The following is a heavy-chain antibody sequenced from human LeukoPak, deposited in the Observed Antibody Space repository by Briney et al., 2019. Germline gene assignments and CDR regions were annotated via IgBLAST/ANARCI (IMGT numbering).Heavy chain of an antibody. CDR3: ARSIGYYYTMDV. D-gene: IGHD3-22*01. V-gene: IGHV3-11*01. J-gene: IGHJ6*02. CDR2: ISGSGSDL. Sequence: GSLRLSCVACGFSFSDYYMSWIRQAPGRGLEWISYISGSGSDLYYADSVKGRFTISRDNANNSLYLQMNSLRAEDTAVYYCARSIGYYYTMDVWGQGTTVTVSS. CDR1: GFSFSDYY.